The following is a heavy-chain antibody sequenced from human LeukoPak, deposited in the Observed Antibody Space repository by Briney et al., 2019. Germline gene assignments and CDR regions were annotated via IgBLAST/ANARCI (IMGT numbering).Heavy chain of an antibody. CDR3: ARALTMVRESDY. CDR1: GYTFTSYG. CDR2: ISAYNGNT. V-gene: IGHV1-18*01. J-gene: IGHJ4*02. D-gene: IGHD3-10*01. Sequence: ASVKVSCKASGYTFTSYGISWVRQAPRQGLEWMGWISAYNGNTNYAQKLQGRVTMTTDTSTSTAYMELRSLRSDDTAVYYCARALTMVRESDYWGQGTLVTVSS.